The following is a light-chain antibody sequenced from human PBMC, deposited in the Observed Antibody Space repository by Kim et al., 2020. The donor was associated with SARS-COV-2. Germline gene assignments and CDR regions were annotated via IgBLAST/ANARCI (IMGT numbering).Light chain of an antibody. CDR1: GSDIGAGYD. J-gene: IGLJ2*01. Sequence: GQRVTISCTGSGSDIGAGYDVHWYQLLPGTAPKLLIYENNNRPSGVPDRFSGSKSGTSASLAITGLQAEDEADYYCQSGSLSEVIFGGGTQLTVL. CDR2: ENN. CDR3: QSGSLSEVI. V-gene: IGLV1-40*01.